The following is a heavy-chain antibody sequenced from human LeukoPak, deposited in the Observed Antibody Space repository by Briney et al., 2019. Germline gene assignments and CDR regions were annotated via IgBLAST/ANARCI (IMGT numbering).Heavy chain of an antibody. D-gene: IGHD3-22*01. CDR3: ARVNPINSGFYAY. CDR1: GFPFSYYY. Sequence: PGGSLSLSCAASGFPFSYYYMTWIRQAPGKGLEGLSYISGSSSNTNYAASVQGRFIISRDNAKNSLYPQMNSLRAEDTAVYYCARVNPINSGFYAYWGQGTLVTVSS. J-gene: IGHJ4*02. V-gene: IGHV3-11*06. CDR2: ISGSSSNT.